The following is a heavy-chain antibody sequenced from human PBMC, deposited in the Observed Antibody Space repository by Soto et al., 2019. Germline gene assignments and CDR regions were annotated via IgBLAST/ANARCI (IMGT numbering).Heavy chain of an antibody. Sequence: QVQLVQSGAEEKNPGASVKVSCKASGYTFTSYAMHWVRQAPGQRLEWMGWINAGNGNKKYSQKFQGRVTITRDTSASTAYMELSSLRSEDTAVYYCARAVGGPTSNLDYWGQGTLVTVSS. J-gene: IGHJ4*02. CDR2: INAGNGNK. CDR3: ARAVGGPTSNLDY. D-gene: IGHD3-16*01. V-gene: IGHV1-3*05. CDR1: GYTFTSYA.